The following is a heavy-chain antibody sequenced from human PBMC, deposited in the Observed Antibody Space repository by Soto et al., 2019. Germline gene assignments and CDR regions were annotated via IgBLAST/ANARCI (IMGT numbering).Heavy chain of an antibody. J-gene: IGHJ4*02. V-gene: IGHV2-70*01. CDR1: GFSLSTSGMC. Sequence: GSGPTLVNPTQTLTLTCTFSGFSLSTSGMCVSWIRQPPGKALEWLALIYWDDDKYYSTSLKTRLTISKDTSKNQVVLTVTNLDPVDTATYYCARPIYCSTTSRDYWGQGTPVTVSS. CDR2: IYWDDDK. D-gene: IGHD2-2*01. CDR3: ARPIYCSTTSRDY.